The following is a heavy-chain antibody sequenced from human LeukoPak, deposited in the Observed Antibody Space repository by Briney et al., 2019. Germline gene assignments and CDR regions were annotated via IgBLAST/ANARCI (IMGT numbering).Heavy chain of an antibody. Sequence: PGGSLRLSCAASGFTFSSYWMHWVRQAPGKGLVWVSRINSDGSSTSYADSVKGRFTISRDNAKNTLYMQMNSLRAEDMALYYCAKGQSGSYYDWFDPWGQGTLVTVSS. CDR3: AKGQSGSYYDWFDP. V-gene: IGHV3-74*01. D-gene: IGHD1-26*01. CDR1: GFTFSSYW. J-gene: IGHJ5*02. CDR2: INSDGSST.